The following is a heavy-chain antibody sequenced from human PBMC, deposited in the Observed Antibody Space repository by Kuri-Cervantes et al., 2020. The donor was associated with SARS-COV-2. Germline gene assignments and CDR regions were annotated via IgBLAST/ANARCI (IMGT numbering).Heavy chain of an antibody. V-gene: IGHV3-30*04. Sequence: SLKISCAASGFTFSSYAMHWVRQAPGKGLEWVAVISYDGSNKYYADSVKGRFTISRDNSKNTLYLQMNSLRAEDTAVYYCARQGVEGVGYWGQGTLVTVSS. CDR1: GFTFSSYA. D-gene: IGHD2-8*01. CDR3: ARQGVEGVGY. CDR2: ISYDGSNK. J-gene: IGHJ4*02.